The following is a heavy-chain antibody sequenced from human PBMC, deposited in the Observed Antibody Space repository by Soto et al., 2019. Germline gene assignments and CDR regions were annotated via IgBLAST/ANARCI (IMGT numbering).Heavy chain of an antibody. J-gene: IGHJ4*02. Sequence: QVQLVQSGAEVKKPGSSVRVSCKASGDTFTFYSINWVRQAPGLGLEWMGRINPILSMSNYAQRCQGRVTMTADKSTSTAYMALRSLRAEDTAMYYCASSYGSGYRAFDYWGQGALVTVSS. V-gene: IGHV1-69*02. CDR3: ASSYGSGYRAFDY. CDR1: GDTFTFYS. CDR2: INPILSMS. D-gene: IGHD3-10*01.